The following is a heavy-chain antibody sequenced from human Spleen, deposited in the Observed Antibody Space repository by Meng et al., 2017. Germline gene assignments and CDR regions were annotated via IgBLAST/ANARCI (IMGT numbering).Heavy chain of an antibody. Sequence: GESLKISCAASGFTFSTYAMNWVRQAPGKGLEWVSVITGSGCSTYYADSVKGRFTISRDNSKNTLYLQMNSLRAEDTAVYYCMIMITFGGVIAPWDCWGQGTLVTVSS. CDR3: MIMITFGGVIAPWDC. J-gene: IGHJ4*02. CDR2: ITGSGCST. CDR1: GFTFSTYA. D-gene: IGHD3-16*02. V-gene: IGHV3-23*01.